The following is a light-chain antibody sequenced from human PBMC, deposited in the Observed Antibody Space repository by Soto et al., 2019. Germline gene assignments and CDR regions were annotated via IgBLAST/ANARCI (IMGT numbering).Light chain of an antibody. V-gene: IGKV3-15*01. CDR2: GAS. CDR1: QTVGRD. Sequence: EVVMTQSPGTLSVSPGERVALSCRASQTVGRDLAWYQQKPGQAPRLLIYGASTRAAGIPARFSGSGFSTEFSLTISSLQSEDSVIYYCQQYNNWPPFTFGGGTKVEIK. CDR3: QQYNNWPPFT. J-gene: IGKJ4*01.